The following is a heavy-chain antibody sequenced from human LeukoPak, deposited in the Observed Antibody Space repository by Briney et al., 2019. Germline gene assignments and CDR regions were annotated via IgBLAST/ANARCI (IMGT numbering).Heavy chain of an antibody. CDR3: AKSSADYFYDSSGYYVDFDY. CDR1: GCTFSLYA. CDR2: ISGSGDYI. V-gene: IGHV3-23*01. D-gene: IGHD3-22*01. Sequence: GWSLTLSCAVSGCTFSLYAMSGVRQAPGKGLEGVSTISGSGDYIYYAASVKGRFTISRDNSKNTLYVQMNSLRAEDTAVYYCAKSSADYFYDSSGYYVDFDYWGQGTLVTVSS. J-gene: IGHJ4*02.